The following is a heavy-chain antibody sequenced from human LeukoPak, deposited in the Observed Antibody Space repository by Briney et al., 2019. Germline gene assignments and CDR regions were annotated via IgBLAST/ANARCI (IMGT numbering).Heavy chain of an antibody. CDR1: GYTFTGYY. Sequence: GASVKVSCKASGYTFTGYYMHWVRQAPGQGLEWMGWINPNSGGTNYAQKFQGRVTMTRDTSISAAYMELSRLRSDDTAVYYCARLSVVVVVPAANDWFDPWGQGTLVTVSS. D-gene: IGHD2-2*01. J-gene: IGHJ5*02. CDR3: ARLSVVVVVPAANDWFDP. CDR2: INPNSGGT. V-gene: IGHV1-2*02.